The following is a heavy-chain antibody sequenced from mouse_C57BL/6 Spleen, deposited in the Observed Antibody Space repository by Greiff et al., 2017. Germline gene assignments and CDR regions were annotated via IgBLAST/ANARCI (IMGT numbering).Heavy chain of an antibody. J-gene: IGHJ4*01. Sequence: QVHVKQSGAELVRPGASVTLSCKASGYTFTDYEMHWVKQTPVHGLEWIGAIDPETGGTAYNQKFKGKAILAADKSSSTAYMELRSLTSEDSAVYYCTRDPDYYGSSYGYYAMDYWGQGTSVTVSS. V-gene: IGHV1-15*01. CDR1: GYTFTDYE. D-gene: IGHD1-1*01. CDR3: TRDPDYYGSSYGYYAMDY. CDR2: IDPETGGT.